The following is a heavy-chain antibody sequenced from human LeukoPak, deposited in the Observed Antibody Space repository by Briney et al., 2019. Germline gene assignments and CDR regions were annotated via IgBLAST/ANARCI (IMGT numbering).Heavy chain of an antibody. CDR3: AKVRSRGGSYRPDGYYFDY. CDR2: ISGSGGST. V-gene: IGHV3-23*01. Sequence: GGSLSLSFAPSGLTSHRIPMTWVRQAPGKGLEWVSAISGSGGSTYYADSVKGRFTISRDNSKNTLYLQMNSLRAEDTAVYYCAKVRSRGGSYRPDGYYFDYWGQGTLVTVSS. J-gene: IGHJ4*02. D-gene: IGHD1-26*01. CDR1: GLTSHRIP.